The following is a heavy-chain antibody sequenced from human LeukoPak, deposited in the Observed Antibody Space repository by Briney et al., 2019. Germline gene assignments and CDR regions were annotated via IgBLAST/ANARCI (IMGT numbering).Heavy chain of an antibody. D-gene: IGHD5-24*01. V-gene: IGHV3-7*03. CDR3: AKEGRSLQTY. CDR1: GFMSSSNW. CDR2: IKEDGTGT. J-gene: IGHJ4*02. Sequence: GGSLRLSCAASGFMSSSNWMSWVRLAPGKGLEWVANIKEDGTGTYYVDSVKGRFTISRDNAKNSLYLQMNSLRVEDTAVYYCAKEGRSLQTYWGQGTLVTVSS.